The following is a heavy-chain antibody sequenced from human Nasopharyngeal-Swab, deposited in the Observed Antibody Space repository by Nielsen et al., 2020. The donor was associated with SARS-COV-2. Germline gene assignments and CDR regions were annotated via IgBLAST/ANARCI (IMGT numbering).Heavy chain of an antibody. CDR1: GGSITSYY. CDR3: ASGGAPYYFDY. D-gene: IGHD3-16*01. J-gene: IGHJ4*02. V-gene: IGHV4-59*08. Sequence: SETLSLTCTFSGGSITSYYRSWIRQPPGKGLEWIGYIYYSGSTNYNPSLKSRVTISVDTSKNQFSLKLSSVTAADTAVYYCASGGAPYYFDYWGQGTLVTVSS. CDR2: IYYSGST.